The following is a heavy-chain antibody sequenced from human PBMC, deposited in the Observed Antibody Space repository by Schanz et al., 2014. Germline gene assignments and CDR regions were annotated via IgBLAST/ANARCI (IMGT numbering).Heavy chain of an antibody. CDR2: VFPNGIT. CDR3: ARDTTWRLDL. D-gene: IGHD1-1*01. Sequence: QVQLQESGPGLVKPSQTLSLTCTVSGGSIRSGAYYWSWIRQPAGKALEWVGRVFPNGITNYNPSLKSRVPISRDTSKNQFSLTRPSLTAADTAVYYCARDTTWRLDLWGRGTLVTVSS. V-gene: IGHV4-61*02. J-gene: IGHJ2*01. CDR1: GGSIRSGAYY.